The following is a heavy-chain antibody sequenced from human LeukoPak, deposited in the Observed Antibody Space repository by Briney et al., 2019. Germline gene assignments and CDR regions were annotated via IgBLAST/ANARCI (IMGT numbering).Heavy chain of an antibody. Sequence: ASVKVSCKASGYTFTSYGISWVRQAPGQGLQWMGWINPNSGGTKYVQNFQGRITMTRDTSISTAYMELSSLRSDDTAVYFCARDQLWFGEQLAENWFDPWGQGTLVTVSS. V-gene: IGHV1-2*02. CDR1: GYTFTSYG. D-gene: IGHD3-10*01. J-gene: IGHJ5*02. CDR3: ARDQLWFGEQLAENWFDP. CDR2: INPNSGGT.